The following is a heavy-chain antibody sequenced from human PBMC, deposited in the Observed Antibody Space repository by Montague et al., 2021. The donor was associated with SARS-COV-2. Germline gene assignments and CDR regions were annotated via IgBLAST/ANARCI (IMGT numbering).Heavy chain of an antibody. CDR3: ARSQYHYDSDGYSDAFSV. CDR1: GFSFSDYA. CDR2: VNDHGGTA. V-gene: IGHV3-64*02. D-gene: IGHD3-22*01. J-gene: IGHJ3*01. Sequence: SLRLSCAASGFSFSDYAMHWVRQAPGKRLEYVSTVNDHGGTAYYADSVKGRFTISRDNARNMLYLQMGSLRTEDMAVYYCARSQYHYDSDGYSDAFSVWGQGTMVIVSS.